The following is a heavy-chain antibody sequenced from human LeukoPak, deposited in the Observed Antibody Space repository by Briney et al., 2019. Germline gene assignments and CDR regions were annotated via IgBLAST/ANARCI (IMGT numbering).Heavy chain of an antibody. CDR3: ARVYCSGGSCAQFDY. J-gene: IGHJ4*02. Sequence: AGSLRLSCAASGFTFSSYSVNWVRQAPGKGRVWCSYISSSSTISYADPVKGRFTISRDNAKNSLYLQMNSLRAEDTAVYYCARVYCSGGSCAQFDYWGQGTLVTVSS. CDR1: GFTFSSYS. V-gene: IGHV3-48*01. D-gene: IGHD2-15*01. CDR2: ISSSSTI.